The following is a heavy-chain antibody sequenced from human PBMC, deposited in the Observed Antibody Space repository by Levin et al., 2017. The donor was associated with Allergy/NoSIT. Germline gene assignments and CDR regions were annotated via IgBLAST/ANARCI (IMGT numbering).Heavy chain of an antibody. J-gene: IGHJ4*02. CDR3: TRGGGTADY. D-gene: IGHD3-10*01. CDR1: GFTFSSHW. CDR2: INSDGSST. V-gene: IGHV3-74*01. Sequence: GGSLRLSCVASGFTFSSHWMHWVRQAPGRGLVWVSRINSDGSSTSYADSVKGRFTISRDNAKNTLYLQMNSLRAEDTAIYYCTRGGGTADYWGQGTLVTVSS.